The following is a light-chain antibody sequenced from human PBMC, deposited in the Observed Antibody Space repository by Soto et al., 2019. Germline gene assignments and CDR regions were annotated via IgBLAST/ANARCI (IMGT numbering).Light chain of an antibody. CDR2: DAS. CDR3: HQSSSTPLT. J-gene: IGKJ4*01. Sequence: DVQMTQSPSSLSASVGDSITCRASQSVFNHLSWFQQRPGKGPKLLIYDASSLHAGVPSRFSCSGYGTDFTLTISTVQPEDSAIYYCHQSSSTPLTFGGGTRVELK. V-gene: IGKV1-39*01. CDR1: QSVFNH.